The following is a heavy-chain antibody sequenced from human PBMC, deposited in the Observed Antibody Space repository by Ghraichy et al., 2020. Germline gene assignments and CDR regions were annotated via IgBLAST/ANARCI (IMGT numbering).Heavy chain of an antibody. CDR3: AANGDY. J-gene: IGHJ4*02. CDR2: IHYTGST. CDR1: GGSISSYY. V-gene: IGHV4-59*01. D-gene: IGHD1-1*01. Sequence: SETLSLTCTVSGGSISSYYWNWIRQPPGKGLEWIGYIHYTGSTDHNPSLKNRVTISLDTSKNQFSLKLSSVTAADTAVYYCAANGDYWGQGTLVTVSS.